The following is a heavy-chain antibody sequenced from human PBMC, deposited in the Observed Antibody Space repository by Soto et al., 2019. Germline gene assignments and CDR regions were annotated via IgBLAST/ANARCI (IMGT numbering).Heavy chain of an antibody. CDR3: ARYCSSTSCEDRDDY. V-gene: IGHV1-69*13. CDR2: IIPIFGTA. J-gene: IGHJ4*02. D-gene: IGHD2-2*01. Sequence: GASVKVSCKASGGTFSSYAISWVRQAPGQGLEWMGGIIPIFGTANYAQKFQGRVTITADESTSTAYMELSSLRSEDTAVYYCARYCSSTSCEDRDDYWGQGTLVTVS. CDR1: GGTFSSYA.